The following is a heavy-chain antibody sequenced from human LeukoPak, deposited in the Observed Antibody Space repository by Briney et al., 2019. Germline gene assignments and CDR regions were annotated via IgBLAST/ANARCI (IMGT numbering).Heavy chain of an antibody. CDR2: IIPIFGTA. CDR1: GGTFSSYA. CDR3: ARVGPLRFLEWLSHKDPEIYYYYYMDV. J-gene: IGHJ6*03. V-gene: IGHV1-69*13. Sequence: SVKVSCKASGGTFSSYAISWVRQAPGQGLEWMGGIIPIFGTANYAQKFQGRVTITADESTSTAYMELSSLRSEDTAVYYCARVGPLRFLEWLSHKDPEIYYYYYMDVWGKGTTVTVSS. D-gene: IGHD3-3*01.